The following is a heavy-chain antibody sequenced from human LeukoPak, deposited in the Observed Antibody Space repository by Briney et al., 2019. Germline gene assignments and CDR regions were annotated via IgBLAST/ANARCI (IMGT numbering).Heavy chain of an antibody. CDR2: MNPNSGNT. J-gene: IGHJ6*03. CDR3: ARWAATSVPVTGASYYMDV. V-gene: IGHV1-8*01. D-gene: IGHD1-26*01. Sequence: ASVKVSCKASGYTFTSYDINRVRQATGQGLEWMGWMNPNSGNTGYAQKFQGRVTMTRNTSISTAYMELSSLRSEDTAVYYCARWAATSVPVTGASYYMDVWGKGTTVTISS. CDR1: GYTFTSYD.